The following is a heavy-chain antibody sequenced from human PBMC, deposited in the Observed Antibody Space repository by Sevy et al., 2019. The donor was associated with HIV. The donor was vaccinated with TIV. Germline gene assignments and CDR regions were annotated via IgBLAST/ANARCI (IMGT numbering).Heavy chain of an antibody. CDR2: IYYTGST. Sequence: SETLSLTCSVSGGSISSNSWNWIRQPPGKGLEWIGYIYYTGSTNYNPSLKSRVTISVDTSKNQISLTLSSVTAADTAVYYCAGDGGDGYNPSGFDIWGQGTMVTVSS. J-gene: IGHJ3*02. D-gene: IGHD2-21*01. CDR3: AGDGGDGYNPSGFDI. CDR1: GGSISSNS. V-gene: IGHV4-59*01.